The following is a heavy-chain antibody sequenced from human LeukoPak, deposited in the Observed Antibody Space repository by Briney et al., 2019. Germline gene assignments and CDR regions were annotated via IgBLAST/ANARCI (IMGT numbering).Heavy chain of an antibody. CDR2: IYSGGST. J-gene: IGHJ3*02. Sequence: GGSLRLSCAASGFTVSSNYMSWVRQAPGKGLEWVSLIYSGGSTYYADSVKGRFTISRDNSKNTLYLQLNSLRAEDTAVYYRARGVAFDIWGQGTMVTVSS. CDR3: ARGVAFDI. V-gene: IGHV3-66*01. CDR1: GFTVSSNY.